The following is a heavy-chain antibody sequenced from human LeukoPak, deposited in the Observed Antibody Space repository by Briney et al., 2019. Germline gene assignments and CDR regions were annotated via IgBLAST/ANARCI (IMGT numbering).Heavy chain of an antibody. Sequence: PGGSLRLSCAASGFTFSSYWMHWVRQAPGKGLVWVSRINSDGSSTSYADSVKGRFTISRDNAKNTLYLQMNSLRAEDTAVYYCARAKKLGMDSRPVFDYWGQGTLVTVSS. CDR1: GFTFSSYW. V-gene: IGHV3-74*01. CDR3: ARAKKLGMDSRPVFDY. D-gene: IGHD3/OR15-3a*01. CDR2: INSDGSST. J-gene: IGHJ4*02.